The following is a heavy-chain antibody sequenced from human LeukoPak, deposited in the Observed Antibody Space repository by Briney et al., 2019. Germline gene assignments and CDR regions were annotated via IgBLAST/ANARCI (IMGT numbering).Heavy chain of an antibody. D-gene: IGHD3-3*01. Sequence: SKTLSLTCAVYGGSFSGYYWSWIRQPPGKGLEWIGEINHSGSTNYNPSLKSRVTISVDTSKNQFSLKLSSVTAADTAVYYCARGGVRDFWSGRKANNWFDPWGQGTLVTVSS. V-gene: IGHV4-34*01. CDR1: GGSFSGYY. J-gene: IGHJ5*02. CDR3: ARGGVRDFWSGRKANNWFDP. CDR2: INHSGST.